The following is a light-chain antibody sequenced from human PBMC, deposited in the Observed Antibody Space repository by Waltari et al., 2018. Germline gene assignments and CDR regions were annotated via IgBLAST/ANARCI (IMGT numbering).Light chain of an antibody. CDR2: EVT. CDR1: SSDVGGYNY. J-gene: IGLJ2*01. V-gene: IGLV2-8*01. Sequence: LTQPPSASGSPGQSVTISCTGTSSDVGGYNYVSWYQRQPDKAPKLLIYEVTKRPSGVPDRFSGSKSGNTAFLTVSGLQAEDEGDYYCDSYAGTKTLLFGGGTKLTVL. CDR3: DSYAGTKTLL.